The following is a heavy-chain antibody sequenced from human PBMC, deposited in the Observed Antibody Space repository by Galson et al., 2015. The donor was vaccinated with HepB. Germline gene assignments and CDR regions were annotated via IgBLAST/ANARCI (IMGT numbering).Heavy chain of an antibody. Sequence: SLRLSCAASGFTFSSYAMHWVRQAPGKGLEWVAVISYDGSNKYYADSVKGRFTISRDNSKNTLYLQMNSLRAEDTAVYYCARDKYPSSVQLWGHYYGMDVWGQGTTVTVSS. J-gene: IGHJ6*02. V-gene: IGHV3-30-3*01. CDR3: ARDKYPSSVQLWGHYYGMDV. CDR1: GFTFSSYA. D-gene: IGHD5-18*01. CDR2: ISYDGSNK.